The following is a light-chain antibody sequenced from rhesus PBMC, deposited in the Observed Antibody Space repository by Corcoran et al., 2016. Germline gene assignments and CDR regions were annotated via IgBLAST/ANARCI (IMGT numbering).Light chain of an antibody. CDR2: GAS. CDR1: QRVSSY. J-gene: IGKJ4*01. CDR3: LQSSNWPLT. Sequence: EIVMAQSPAALALSPGERATLSCRASQRVSSYLAWYKQKPGQAPRLLIYGASSRATGIPDRFSGSGSGTEFTLTISRLEPEDVGVYFCLQSSNWPLTFGGGTKVEIK. V-gene: IGKV3-24*04.